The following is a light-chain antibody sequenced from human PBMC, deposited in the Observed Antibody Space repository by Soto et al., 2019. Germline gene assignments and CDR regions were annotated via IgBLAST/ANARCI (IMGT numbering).Light chain of an antibody. J-gene: IGLJ1*01. CDR1: SANIGAGSD. V-gene: IGLV1-40*01. CDR3: QSYDSTRSGLEG. CDR2: VNT. Sequence: QSVLTQPASMSGAPGQRVTISCTGTSANIGAGSDVHWYQQLPGMAPKLLIYVNTKRPPGVPDRFSGSKSGPSAALAITGRQAEDEADYDCQSYDSTRSGLEGLGTGTKVTVL.